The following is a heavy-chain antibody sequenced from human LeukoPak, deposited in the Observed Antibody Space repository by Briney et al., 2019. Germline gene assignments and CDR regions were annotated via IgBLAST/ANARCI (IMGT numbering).Heavy chain of an antibody. J-gene: IGHJ4*02. CDR1: GGSISPYY. V-gene: IGHV4-59*01. Sequence: SETLSLTCTVSGGSISPYYWSWIRQPPGKGLEWIGYIFYSGITTYNPSLKSRVTISLDSSKNQFFLRLTSVTAADTAMYYCARAETLAAIYFDFWGQGSLVTVSS. D-gene: IGHD6-25*01. CDR3: ARAETLAAIYFDF. CDR2: IFYSGIT.